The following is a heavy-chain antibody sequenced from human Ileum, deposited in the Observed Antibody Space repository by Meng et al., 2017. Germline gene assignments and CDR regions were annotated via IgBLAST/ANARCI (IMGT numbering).Heavy chain of an antibody. CDR3: ARGWAAAGFDY. CDR1: GDSVSGNSGA. Sequence: QAQTPQSGPGLVKPSQTLSPTCANSGDSVSGNSGAWNWIRQSPSRGLECLGRTYYKSKWYNEYAESVKSRITISPDTSKNQFSLQLNSVTPEDTAVYYCARGWAAAGFDYWGQGTLVTVSS. D-gene: IGHD6-13*01. CDR2: TYYKSKWYN. J-gene: IGHJ4*02. V-gene: IGHV6-1*01.